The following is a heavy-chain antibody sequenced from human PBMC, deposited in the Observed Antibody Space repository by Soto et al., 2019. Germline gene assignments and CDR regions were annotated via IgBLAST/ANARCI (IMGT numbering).Heavy chain of an antibody. Sequence: SETLSLTCTVSGGSISSSSYYWGWIRQPPGKGLEWIGSIYYSGSTYYNPSLKSRVTISVDTSKNQFSLKLSPVTAADTAVYYCATQLRFLEWLFDYWGQGTLVTVSS. V-gene: IGHV4-39*01. J-gene: IGHJ4*02. CDR1: GGSISSSSYY. CDR2: IYYSGST. D-gene: IGHD3-3*01. CDR3: ATQLRFLEWLFDY.